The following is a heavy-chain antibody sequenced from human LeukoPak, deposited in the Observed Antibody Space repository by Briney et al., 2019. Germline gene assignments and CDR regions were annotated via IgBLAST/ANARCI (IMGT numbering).Heavy chain of an antibody. D-gene: IGHD1-7*01. CDR3: ATETSSGTTLQTNFDY. CDR1: GYTLTELS. V-gene: IGHV1-24*01. Sequence: ASVKVSCKVSGYTLTELSMHWVRQAPGKGLEWRGGFDPEDGETIYAQKFQGRVTMTEDTSTDTAYMELSSLRSEDTAVYYCATETSSGTTLQTNFDYWGQGTLVTVSS. CDR2: FDPEDGET. J-gene: IGHJ4*02.